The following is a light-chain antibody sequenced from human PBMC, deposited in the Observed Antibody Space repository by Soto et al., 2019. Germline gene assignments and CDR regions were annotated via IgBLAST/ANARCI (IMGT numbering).Light chain of an antibody. CDR1: QSVSNN. CDR2: FAS. CDR3: QQYNNWPLT. Sequence: EIVMTQSPATLSVSPGERATLSCGASQSVSNNLAWYQQKPGQAPRLLIYFASTRATGIPARFSGSGSGTEFTLTISSLQSEDFAVYYCQQYNNWPLTFGGGTKVEIK. V-gene: IGKV3-15*01. J-gene: IGKJ4*01.